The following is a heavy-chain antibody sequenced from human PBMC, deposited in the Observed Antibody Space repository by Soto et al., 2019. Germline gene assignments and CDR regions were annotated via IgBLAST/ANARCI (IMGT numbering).Heavy chain of an antibody. CDR2: TANKADSYRT. V-gene: IGHV3-72*01. J-gene: IGHJ2*01. CDR3: ARDKGGSGWYFDL. CDR1: GFTISDHY. Sequence: EVQLVESGGGLVQPGGSLRLSCAASGFTISDHYMDWVRQAPGKGLEWVGRTANKADSYRTEYAASVKDRFTISRDESRNSRYLQMDSLKTEDTAVYFCARDKGGSGWYFDLWGRGILVTVSS. D-gene: IGHD3-16*01.